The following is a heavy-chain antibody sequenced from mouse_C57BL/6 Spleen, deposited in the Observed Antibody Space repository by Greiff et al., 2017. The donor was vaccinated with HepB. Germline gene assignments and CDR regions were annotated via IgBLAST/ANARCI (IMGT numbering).Heavy chain of an antibody. J-gene: IGHJ2*01. CDR2: IDPSDSYT. V-gene: IGHV1-50*01. D-gene: IGHD3-2*02. CDR1: GYTFTSYW. Sequence: VQLQQPGAELVKPGASVKLSCKASGYTFTSYWMQWVKQRPGQGLEWIGEIDPSDSYTNYNQKFKGKATLTVDTSSSTAYMQLSSLTSEDSAVYYCATRQLRLRGNYWGQGTTLTVSS. CDR3: ATRQLRLRGNY.